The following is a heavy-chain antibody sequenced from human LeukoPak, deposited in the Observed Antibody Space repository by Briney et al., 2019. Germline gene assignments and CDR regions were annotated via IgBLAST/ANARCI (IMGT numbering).Heavy chain of an antibody. CDR1: GFTFSSNS. V-gene: IGHV3-74*01. Sequence: GGSLRLSCAASGFTFSSNSMHWVRQAPGTGLVWVSRINSDGRSTSYADSVKGRFTISRDSVMNTVFLQMNSLTAEDTAVYYCASEDQGGNSRKFDYWGQGTLVTVSS. CDR2: INSDGRST. J-gene: IGHJ4*02. CDR3: ASEDQGGNSRKFDY. D-gene: IGHD4-23*01.